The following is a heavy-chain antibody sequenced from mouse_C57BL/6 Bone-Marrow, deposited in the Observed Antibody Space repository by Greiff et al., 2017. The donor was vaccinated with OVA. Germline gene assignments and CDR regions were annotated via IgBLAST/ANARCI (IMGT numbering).Heavy chain of an antibody. V-gene: IGHV7-3*01. D-gene: IGHD1-1*01. Sequence: DVMLVESGGGLVQPGGSLSLSCAASGFTFTDYYMSWVRQPPGKALEWLGFIRNKANGYTTEYSASVKGRFTISRDNSQSILYLQMNALRAEDSATYYCARYNYGSSYGDYWGQGTTLTVSS. J-gene: IGHJ2*01. CDR2: IRNKANGYTT. CDR3: ARYNYGSSYGDY. CDR1: GFTFTDYY.